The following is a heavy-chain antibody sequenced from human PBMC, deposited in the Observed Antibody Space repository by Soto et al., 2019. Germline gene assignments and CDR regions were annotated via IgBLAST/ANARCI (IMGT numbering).Heavy chain of an antibody. D-gene: IGHD2-15*01. Sequence: QITLKESGPTLVKPTQTLTLTCIFSGFSLSTSGVGVGWIRQPPGKALEWLALIYWDDDKRYSPSLKSRLTITKDTXXNXVXXIMTNMDPVDTATYHCAHSWYCSGGSCYYSNWFDPWGQGTLVTVSS. CDR1: GFSLSTSGVG. CDR2: IYWDDDK. V-gene: IGHV2-5*02. J-gene: IGHJ5*02. CDR3: AHSWYCSGGSCYYSNWFDP.